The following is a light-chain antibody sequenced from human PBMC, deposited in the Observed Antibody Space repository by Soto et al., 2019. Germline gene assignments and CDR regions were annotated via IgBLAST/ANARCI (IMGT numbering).Light chain of an antibody. J-gene: IGKJ2*01. CDR1: QSVSSN. Sequence: EIVMTQSPATLSVSPGERATLSCRASQSVSSNLAWYQQKPGQAPRLLIYGASTRATGIQAWFSGSESGTEFTLTVSSVQYEDFTVYYCQKYNNWPPDYTFGQGTKMEIK. V-gene: IGKV3-15*01. CDR3: QKYNNWPPDYT. CDR2: GAS.